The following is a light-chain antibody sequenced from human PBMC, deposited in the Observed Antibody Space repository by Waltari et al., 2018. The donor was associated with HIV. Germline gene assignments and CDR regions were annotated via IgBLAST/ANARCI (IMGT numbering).Light chain of an antibody. CDR2: AAS. V-gene: IGKV1-6*02. Sequence: AIRMTQSPSSLSASVGDRVTITCRASRGIGNDLGWYQQQPGQAPKLLIFAASSLQTGVPSRFSGSGSGTDFTLTISSLQPEDFATYYCLQAFSYPLTFGQGTKVEIK. CDR1: RGIGND. J-gene: IGKJ1*01. CDR3: LQAFSYPLT.